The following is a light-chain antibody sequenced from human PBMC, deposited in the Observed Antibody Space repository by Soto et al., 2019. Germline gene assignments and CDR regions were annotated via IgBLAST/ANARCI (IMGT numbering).Light chain of an antibody. CDR2: DAS. CDR1: QSVSGC. J-gene: IGKJ4*01. CDR3: QQRCNWPPVT. Sequence: ETVFTQSPSTLSLSPGERDTLSCRASQSVSGCLAWYQQKPGQAPRLLIFDASNRATGIPARFSGSGSGTDFTLTISSLEPEDFAIYYCQQRCNWPPVTFGGGTKVDIK. V-gene: IGKV3-11*01.